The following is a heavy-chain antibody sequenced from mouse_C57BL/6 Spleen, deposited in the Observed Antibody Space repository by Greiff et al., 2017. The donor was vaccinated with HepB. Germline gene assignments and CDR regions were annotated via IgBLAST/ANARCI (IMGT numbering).Heavy chain of an antibody. CDR2: IDPNSGGT. Sequence: VQLQQPGAELVKPGASVKLSCKASGYTFTSYWMHWVKQRPGRGLEWIGRIDPNSGGTKYNEKFKSKATLTVDKPSSTAYMQLSSLTSEDSAVYYCARLCGPRRRDWDYYAMDYWGQGTSVTVSS. J-gene: IGHJ4*01. CDR1: GYTFTSYW. D-gene: IGHD2-12*01. V-gene: IGHV1-72*01. CDR3: ARLCGPRRRDWDYYAMDY.